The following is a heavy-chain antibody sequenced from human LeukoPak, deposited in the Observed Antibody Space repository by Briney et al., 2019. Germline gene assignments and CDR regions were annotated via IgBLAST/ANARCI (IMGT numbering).Heavy chain of an antibody. CDR1: GFAFSDYY. J-gene: IGHJ3*02. D-gene: IGHD1-26*01. CDR3: ARDVGATTSAAFDI. CDR2: ISSSGSAT. Sequence: GGSLRLSCAASGFAFSDYYMTWIRQAPGKGLEWPSYISSSGSATYYADSVKGRFTISRDNAKNSLYLQVNSLRAEDTAVYYCARDVGATTSAAFDIWGQGTMVTVSS. V-gene: IGHV3-11*01.